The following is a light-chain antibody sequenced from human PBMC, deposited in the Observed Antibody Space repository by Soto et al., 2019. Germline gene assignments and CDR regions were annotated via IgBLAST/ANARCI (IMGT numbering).Light chain of an antibody. CDR2: DVK. Sequence: SALTQPASVSGSPGQSITISCTGTSSDVGGYNYVSWYQQHPGKAPKLMIYDVKNRPSGVSTRYSGSKSGSTASLTISGLQAEDEADYYCSSYTSSSTVVFGGGTKVTVL. CDR3: SSYTSSSTVV. J-gene: IGLJ2*01. CDR1: SSDVGGYNY. V-gene: IGLV2-14*01.